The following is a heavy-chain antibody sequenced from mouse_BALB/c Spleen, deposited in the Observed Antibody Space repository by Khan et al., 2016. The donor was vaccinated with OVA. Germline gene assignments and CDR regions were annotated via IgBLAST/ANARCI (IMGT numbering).Heavy chain of an antibody. CDR1: GYTFINYW. CDR3: ARRGLRWDFDY. V-gene: IGHV1-7*01. CDR2: INPSTGYT. Sequence: QVRLQQSGAELAKPGASVKMSCKASGYTFINYWILWVKQRPGQGLECIGYINPSTGYTEYNQNFKDKATLTADKSSSTAYMQLSSLTSEDSAVYYCARRGLRWDFDYWGQGTTLTVSS. J-gene: IGHJ2*01. D-gene: IGHD1-1*01.